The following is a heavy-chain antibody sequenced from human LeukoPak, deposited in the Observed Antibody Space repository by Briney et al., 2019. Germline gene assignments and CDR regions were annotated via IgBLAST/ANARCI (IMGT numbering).Heavy chain of an antibody. CDR1: GGSISSGGYY. CDR3: AREVWQQLVRVIDY. D-gene: IGHD6-13*01. CDR2: IYYSGST. Sequence: SETLSLTCTVSGGSISSGGYYWSWIRQHPGKGLEWIGYIYYSGSTYYNPSLKSRVTISVDTSKNQFSLKLSSVTAADTAVYYCAREVWQQLVRVIDYWGQGTLVTVSS. J-gene: IGHJ4*02. V-gene: IGHV4-31*03.